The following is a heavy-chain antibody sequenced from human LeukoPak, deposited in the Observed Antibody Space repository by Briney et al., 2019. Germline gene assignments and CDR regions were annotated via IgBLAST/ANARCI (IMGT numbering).Heavy chain of an antibody. CDR2: IRYDGSNK. CDR3: ARPYTSNVYYYYYMDV. V-gene: IGHV3-30*02. CDR1: GFTFGIYV. D-gene: IGHD6-13*01. Sequence: GGPLRLSCTASGFTFGIYVMHCVRAAPGKGLVWVAFIRYDGSNKYYADSVKGRLTISRDNSRNTLYLQMNSLRAEDTAVYYCARPYTSNVYYYYYMDVWGRGTTVSISS. J-gene: IGHJ6*03.